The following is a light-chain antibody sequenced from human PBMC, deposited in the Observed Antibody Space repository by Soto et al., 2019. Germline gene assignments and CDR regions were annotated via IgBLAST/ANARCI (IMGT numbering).Light chain of an antibody. CDR1: QSVSSSY. CDR3: QQYGSLIT. Sequence: IVLTQSPGTLSLSPGERGALSCRASQSVSSSYVAWYQQKPGQAPRLLIYGASSRATGIPDRFSGSGSGTDFTLTISRLEPEDSAVYYCQQYGSLITFGQGTRLEIK. V-gene: IGKV3-20*01. CDR2: GAS. J-gene: IGKJ5*01.